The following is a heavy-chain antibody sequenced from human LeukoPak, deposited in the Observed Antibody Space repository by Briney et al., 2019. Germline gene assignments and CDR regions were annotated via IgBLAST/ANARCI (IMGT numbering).Heavy chain of an antibody. J-gene: IGHJ5*02. CDR1: GYTFTGYY. CDR2: INPNSGGT. Sequence: ASVKVSCKASGYTFTGYYMHWVRQAPGQGLEWMGWINPNSGGTNYAQNFEGWVTMTRDTSISTAYMELRSLRSDDTAVYYCARTTKEIMYYYDSSGYQGSPYNWFDPWGQGTLVTVSS. V-gene: IGHV1-2*04. CDR3: ARTTKEIMYYYDSSGYQGSPYNWFDP. D-gene: IGHD3-22*01.